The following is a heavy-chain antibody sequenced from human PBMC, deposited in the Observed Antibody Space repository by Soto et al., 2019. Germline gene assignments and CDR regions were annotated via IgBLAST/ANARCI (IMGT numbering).Heavy chain of an antibody. D-gene: IGHD3-3*01. J-gene: IGHJ6*02. Sequence: GGSLRLSCAASGFTFSSYAMSWVRQAPGKGLEWVSAISGSGGSTYYADSVKGRFTISRDNSKNTLYLQMNSLRAEDTAVYYCASQITISSLLYGMDVWGQGTTVTVSS. CDR2: ISGSGGST. CDR3: ASQITISSLLYGMDV. CDR1: GFTFSSYA. V-gene: IGHV3-23*01.